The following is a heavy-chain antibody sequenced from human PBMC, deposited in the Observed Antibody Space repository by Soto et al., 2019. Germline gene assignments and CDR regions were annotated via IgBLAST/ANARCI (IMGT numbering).Heavy chain of an antibody. V-gene: IGHV3-23*01. CDR3: ARRGHNFFDY. J-gene: IGHJ4*02. CDR1: GFTFSNYA. Sequence: PGGSLRLSCAASGFTFSNYAMTWVRQAPGKGLEWVSAISGSAGNTYYADSVKGRFTISRDNSKNTLYFQMNNLRVEDTAVYYCARRGHNFFDYWGQGTLVTVSS. D-gene: IGHD2-15*01. CDR2: ISGSAGNT.